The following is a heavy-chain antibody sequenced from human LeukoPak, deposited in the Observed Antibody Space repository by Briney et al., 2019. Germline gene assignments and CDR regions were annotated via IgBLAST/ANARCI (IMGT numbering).Heavy chain of an antibody. V-gene: IGHV1-46*01. CDR3: ARVGSKGYSYGYWNY. D-gene: IGHD5-18*01. Sequence: GASVKVSCKASGYTFTSYYMHWVRQAPGQGLEWMGIINPSGGSTSYAQKFQGRVTMTRDTSTSTVYMELSSLRSEDTAVYYCARVGSKGYSYGYWNYWGQGTLVTVSS. CDR2: INPSGGST. J-gene: IGHJ4*02. CDR1: GYTFTSYY.